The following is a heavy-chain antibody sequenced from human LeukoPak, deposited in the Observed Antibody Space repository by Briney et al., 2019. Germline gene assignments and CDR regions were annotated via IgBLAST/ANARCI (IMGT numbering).Heavy chain of an antibody. CDR1: GGTFSSYA. CDR3: ARGAVATISEMDY. CDR2: IIPIFGTA. V-gene: IGHV1-69*05. D-gene: IGHD5-24*01. J-gene: IGHJ4*02. Sequence: SVKVSCKASGGTFSSYAISWVRQAPGQGLEWMGRIIPIFGTANYAQKFQGRVTITTDKSTSTAYMELSSLRSEDTAVYYCARGAVATISEMDYWGQGTLVTVSS.